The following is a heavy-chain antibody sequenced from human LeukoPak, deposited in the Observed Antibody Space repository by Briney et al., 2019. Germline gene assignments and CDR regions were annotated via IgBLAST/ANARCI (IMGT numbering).Heavy chain of an antibody. D-gene: IGHD1-7*01. CDR3: VQFELDY. CDR1: GYSFTSYW. V-gene: IGHV5-51*01. CDR2: IYPGDSDT. J-gene: IGHJ4*02. Sequence: GESLKISCKGSGYSFTSYWIGWVRQMPGKGLEWMGIIYPGDSDTRYSPSFQGQVTISADKSISTAYMDLSRLRSDDTAVYYCVQFELDYWGQGTLVTVSS.